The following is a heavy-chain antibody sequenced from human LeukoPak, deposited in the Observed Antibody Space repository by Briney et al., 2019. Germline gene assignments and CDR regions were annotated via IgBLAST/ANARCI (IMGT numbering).Heavy chain of an antibody. CDR3: AKGSRAYYYDY. CDR1: GFTFSSYA. Sequence: GGSLRLSCAASGFTFSSYAMSWVRQAPGKGLEWVSAISGSGGSTYYADSVKGRFTISRDNSKNTLFLQMESLRAEDTAVYYCAKGSRAYYYDYWGQGTLVTVSS. J-gene: IGHJ4*02. D-gene: IGHD3-22*01. V-gene: IGHV3-23*01. CDR2: ISGSGGST.